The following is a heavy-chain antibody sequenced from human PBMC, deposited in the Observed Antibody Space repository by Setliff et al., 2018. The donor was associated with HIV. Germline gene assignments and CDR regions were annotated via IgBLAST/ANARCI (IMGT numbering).Heavy chain of an antibody. J-gene: IGHJ5*01. CDR2: INHSGST. Sequence: PSETLSLTCAIYGGSFSGYYWSWIRQPPGKGLEWLGEINHSGSTNYNPSLKSRVTIAVDTSKNQFSPKLSSVTAADTAVYYCVRHTLTTRWFGSWGQGILVTAPQ. CDR1: GGSFSGYY. CDR3: VRHTLTTRWFGS. V-gene: IGHV4-34*01. D-gene: IGHD4-17*01.